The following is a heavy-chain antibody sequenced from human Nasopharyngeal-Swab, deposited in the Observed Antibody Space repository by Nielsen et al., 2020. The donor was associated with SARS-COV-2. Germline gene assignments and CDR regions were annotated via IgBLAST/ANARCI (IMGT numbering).Heavy chain of an antibody. Sequence: GESLKISCAASGFTVSNSFMSWVRPAPGKGLEWVSVIYSGGATHYADSVKGRFTISRDNSKNTLYLQMNSLRAEDTAIYYCARGNSGYDASPFDYWGQGTLVTVSS. V-gene: IGHV3-53*01. CDR1: GFTVSNSF. CDR2: IYSGGAT. J-gene: IGHJ4*02. D-gene: IGHD5-12*01. CDR3: ARGNSGYDASPFDY.